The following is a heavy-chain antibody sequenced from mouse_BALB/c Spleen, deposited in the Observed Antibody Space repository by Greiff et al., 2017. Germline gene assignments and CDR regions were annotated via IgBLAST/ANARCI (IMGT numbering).Heavy chain of an antibody. D-gene: IGHD1-1*01. V-gene: IGHV2-2*02. CDR3: ARGDYYGSSLFAY. CDR1: GFSLTSYG. CDR2: IWSGGST. Sequence: VQLKQSGPGLVQPSQSLSITCTVSGFSLTSYGVHWVRQSPGKGLEWLGVIWSGGSTDYNAAFISRLSISKDNSKSQVFFKMNSLQANDTAIYYCARGDYYGSSLFAYWGQGTLVTVSA. J-gene: IGHJ3*01.